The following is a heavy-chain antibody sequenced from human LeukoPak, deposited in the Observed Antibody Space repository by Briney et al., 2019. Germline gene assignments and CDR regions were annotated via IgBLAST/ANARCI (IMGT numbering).Heavy chain of an antibody. J-gene: IGHJ4*02. CDR3: ARGSRYFDWLTSYYFDY. CDR1: GFTFSSYW. D-gene: IGHD3-9*01. Sequence: GGSLRLSCAASGFTFSSYWMSWVRQAPGKGLEWVAIIKQDGSEKYYVDSVKGRFTISRDNAKNSLYLQMNSLRAEDTAVYYCARGSRYFDWLTSYYFDYWGQGTLVTVSS. CDR2: IKQDGSEK. V-gene: IGHV3-7*01.